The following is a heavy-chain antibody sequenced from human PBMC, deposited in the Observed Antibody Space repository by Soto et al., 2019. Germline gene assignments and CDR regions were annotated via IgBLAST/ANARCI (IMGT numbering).Heavy chain of an antibody. CDR1: GFTFRSYS. CDR2: ISSSSSTI. V-gene: IGHV3-48*01. Sequence: EVQLVESGGGLVQPGGSLRLSCAASGFTFRSYSMNWVRQAPGKGLEWVSYISSSSSTIYYADSVKGRFTISRDNAKNSLYLQMNSLRAEDTAVYYCAVVPAANGHYGMDVWGQGTTVTVSS. D-gene: IGHD2-2*01. CDR3: AVVPAANGHYGMDV. J-gene: IGHJ6*02.